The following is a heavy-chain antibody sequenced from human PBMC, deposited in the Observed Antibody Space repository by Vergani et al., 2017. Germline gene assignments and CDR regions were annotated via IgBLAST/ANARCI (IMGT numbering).Heavy chain of an antibody. CDR3: AGLPYYDFWSGSGWFDP. CDR1: GGSISSSSYY. Sequence: QLQLQESGPGLVKPSETLSLTCTVSGGSISSSSYYWGWIRQPPGKGLEWIGSIYYSGSTNYNPSLKSRVTISVDTSKNQFSLKLSSVTAADTAVYYCAGLPYYDFWSGSGWFDPWGQGTLVTVSS. V-gene: IGHV4-39*07. CDR2: IYYSGST. J-gene: IGHJ5*02. D-gene: IGHD3-3*01.